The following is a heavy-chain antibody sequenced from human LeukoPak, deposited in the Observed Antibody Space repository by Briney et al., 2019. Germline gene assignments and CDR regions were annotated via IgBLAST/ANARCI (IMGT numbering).Heavy chain of an antibody. CDR3: IREPKDQRNFEY. CDR1: GFIFSEYW. V-gene: IGHV3-74*01. Sequence: GGSLRLSCVGSGFIFSEYWMHWVSQGPGKRLQWVARIGPDGTRITYADSVKDRVTISRDKVKNTLYLQMSSLGAGDTAVYYCIREPKDQRNFEYWGQGTLLTVSS. CDR2: IGPDGTRI. J-gene: IGHJ4*03. D-gene: IGHD5-24*01.